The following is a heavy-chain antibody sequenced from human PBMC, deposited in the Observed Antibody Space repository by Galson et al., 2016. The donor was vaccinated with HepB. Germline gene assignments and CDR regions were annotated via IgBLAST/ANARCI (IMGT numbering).Heavy chain of an antibody. V-gene: IGHV3-21*05. CDR2: ITSSSTVI. Sequence: SLIPSCAASGVSLGDYNLNWVRQASGAGVEWVSYITSSSTVIYYAYSVKGRFTVSRDNAKNSLYLQMNSLRAEDTAVYYCASDSSSGYFFESWGQGALVTVSS. J-gene: IGHJ4*02. D-gene: IGHD6-13*01. CDR1: GVSLGDYN. CDR3: ASDSSSGYFFES.